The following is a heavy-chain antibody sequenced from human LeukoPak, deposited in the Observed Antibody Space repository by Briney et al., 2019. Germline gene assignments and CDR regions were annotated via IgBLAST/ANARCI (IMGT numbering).Heavy chain of an antibody. D-gene: IGHD7-27*01. CDR1: GASISNSNYY. Sequence: MSSETLSLTCTVSGASISNSNYYWGWIRQPPGKGLEWIGNIYYSGSTYYNPSLKSRVTISVDTSKNQFSLKVNSVTAAVTAVYYCASLLNGGVSHWFDPWGQGTLVTVSS. J-gene: IGHJ5*02. CDR2: IYYSGST. CDR3: ASLLNGGVSHWFDP. V-gene: IGHV4-39*01.